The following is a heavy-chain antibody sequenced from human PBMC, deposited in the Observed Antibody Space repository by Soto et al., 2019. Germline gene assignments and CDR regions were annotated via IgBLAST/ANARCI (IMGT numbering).Heavy chain of an antibody. CDR2: ITPLFGIP. D-gene: IGHD2-15*01. V-gene: IGHV1-69*17. CDR3: ARDTHSAGGWFDT. Sequence: QVQLVQSGAEVKKPGSSVKVSCKASGGTSRSLSITWVRQAPAQGLEWMGGITPLFGIPNYPQKFQGRLTITADKSTGTAYLELSSLRSEDTAVYYCARDTHSAGGWFDTWGRGTLVTVSS. J-gene: IGHJ5*02. CDR1: GGTSRSLS.